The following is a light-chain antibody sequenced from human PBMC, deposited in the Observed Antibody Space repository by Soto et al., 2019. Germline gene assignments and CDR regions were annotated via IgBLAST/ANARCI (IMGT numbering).Light chain of an antibody. CDR3: SSYAVTSFV. V-gene: IGLV2-8*01. CDR1: SSDVGGYNF. CDR2: EVS. Sequence: SALTQPPSASGSPGQSVTISCTGTSSDVGGYNFVSWYQQHPGKAPKLMIYEVSKRPSGVPDRFSGSKSGNTASLTVSGLQAEDEADYYCSSYAVTSFVFGTGTKVTVL. J-gene: IGLJ1*01.